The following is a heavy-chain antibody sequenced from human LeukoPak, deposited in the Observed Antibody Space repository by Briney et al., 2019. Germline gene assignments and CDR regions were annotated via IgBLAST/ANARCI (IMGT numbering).Heavy chain of an antibody. Sequence: PGGSLRLSCAASGFTFSSYDMHWVRQATGKGLEWVSAIGTAGDTYYPGSVKGRFTISRENAKNSLYLQMNSLRAGDTAVYYCARGGYYGSGSPPRYFDYWGQGTLVTVSS. D-gene: IGHD3-10*01. CDR2: IGTAGDT. CDR1: GFTFSSYD. V-gene: IGHV3-13*01. CDR3: ARGGYYGSGSPPRYFDY. J-gene: IGHJ4*02.